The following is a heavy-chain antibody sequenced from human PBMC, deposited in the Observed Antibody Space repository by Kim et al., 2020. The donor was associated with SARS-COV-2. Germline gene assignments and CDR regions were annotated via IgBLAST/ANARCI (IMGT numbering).Heavy chain of an antibody. V-gene: IGHV3-23*01. CDR3: FKGWVRGVGLDY. D-gene: IGHD3-10*01. CDR2: ISSTSRST. Sequence: GGSLRLSCAASGFTFSKYAMNWVRQTPGRGLEWVSAISSTSRSTYYADSVQGRFTVSRDNSKNILYLQMNSLRAEDTAVYYCFKGWVRGVGLDYWGLGTL. J-gene: IGHJ4*02. CDR1: GFTFSKYA.